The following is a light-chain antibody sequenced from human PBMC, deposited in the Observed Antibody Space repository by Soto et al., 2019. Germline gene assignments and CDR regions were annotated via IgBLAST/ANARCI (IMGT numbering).Light chain of an antibody. CDR3: SSYTSSYTYV. J-gene: IGLJ1*01. V-gene: IGLV2-14*01. Sequence: QSVLTQPASVSGSPGQSITISCTGTSSDVGGYNYVSWYQQHPGKAPKLMIYDVTNRPSGVSNRFSGSKSGNTASLTISGXQXXXXADYYCSSYTSSYTYVFGTGTKLTV. CDR2: DVT. CDR1: SSDVGGYNY.